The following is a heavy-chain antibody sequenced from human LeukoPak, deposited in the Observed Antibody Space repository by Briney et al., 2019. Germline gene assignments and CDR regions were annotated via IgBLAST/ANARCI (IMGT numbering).Heavy chain of an antibody. Sequence: SVTVSCKASGGTFSSYAISWVRQAPGQGLEWMGGIIPIFGTANYAQKFQGRVTITTDESTSTAYMELSSLRSEDTAVYYCARDTYSSGWYPFDYWGQGTPVTVFS. J-gene: IGHJ4*02. CDR3: ARDTYSSGWYPFDY. D-gene: IGHD6-19*01. CDR2: IIPIFGTA. V-gene: IGHV1-69*05. CDR1: GGTFSSYA.